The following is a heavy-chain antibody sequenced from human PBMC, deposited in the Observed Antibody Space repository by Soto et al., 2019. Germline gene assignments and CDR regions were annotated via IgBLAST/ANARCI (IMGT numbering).Heavy chain of an antibody. CDR2: ISYDGRNK. Sequence: QVHLVESGGGGVQPGRSLRLSCAASGFTFSSYGMHWVRQAPGKGLEWVAVISYDGRNKYYADSVKGRFTISRDNSKNTLYLQMSSLRAEDTAVYYCVKDGSSGWPYYYGMDVWGQGTTVTVS. D-gene: IGHD6-19*01. V-gene: IGHV3-30*18. J-gene: IGHJ6*02. CDR3: VKDGSSGWPYYYGMDV. CDR1: GFTFSSYG.